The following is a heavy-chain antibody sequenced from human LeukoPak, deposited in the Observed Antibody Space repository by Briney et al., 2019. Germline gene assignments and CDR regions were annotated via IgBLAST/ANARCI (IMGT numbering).Heavy chain of an antibody. CDR1: GFTFSSYA. CDR2: ISYDGSNK. Sequence: GGSLRLSCAASGFTFSSYAMHWVRQAPGKGLEWVAVISYDGSNKYYADSVKGRFTISRDNSKNTLYLQMNSLRAEDTAVYYCARVDIVVVPAAMNYYYYMDVWGKGTTVTVSS. J-gene: IGHJ6*03. D-gene: IGHD2-2*01. V-gene: IGHV3-30-3*01. CDR3: ARVDIVVVPAAMNYYYYMDV.